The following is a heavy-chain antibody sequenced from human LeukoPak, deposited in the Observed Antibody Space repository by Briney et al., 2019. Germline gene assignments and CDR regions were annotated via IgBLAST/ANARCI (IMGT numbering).Heavy chain of an antibody. CDR2: INPNSGGT. D-gene: IGHD4-23*01. Sequence: ASVKVSCKASGYTFTSYAMNWVRQAPGQGLEWMGWINPNSGGTNYAQKFQGWVTMTRDTSISTAYMELSRLRSDDTAVYYCARGERQGDDYGGPRGIYYWGQGTLVTVSS. CDR3: ARGERQGDDYGGPRGIYY. V-gene: IGHV1-2*04. J-gene: IGHJ4*02. CDR1: GYTFTSYA.